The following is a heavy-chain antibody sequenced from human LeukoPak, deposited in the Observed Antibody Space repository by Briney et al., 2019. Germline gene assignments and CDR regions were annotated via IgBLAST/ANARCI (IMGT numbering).Heavy chain of an antibody. CDR3: ARDSRSEYDFWSALGY. J-gene: IGHJ4*02. CDR1: GFTFDSYG. Sequence: PGGSLRLSCAASGFTFDSYGMHWVRQAPGKGLEWVAVISYDGNNKYYANSVKGRFTISRDNSKNTLYLQMNSLRAEDTAVYYCARDSRSEYDFWSALGYWGQGTLVTVSS. CDR2: ISYDGNNK. D-gene: IGHD3-3*01. V-gene: IGHV3-30*03.